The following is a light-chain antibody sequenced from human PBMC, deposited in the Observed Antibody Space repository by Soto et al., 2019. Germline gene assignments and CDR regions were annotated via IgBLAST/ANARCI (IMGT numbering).Light chain of an antibody. Sequence: DIVVTQSPDSLAVSLGERATINCKSSRSLSYSNNKNYLAWYQQKPGQPPKLLIDWASTRESGVPDRFSGSVSGTDFSLTISNLQAEDVAVYYCQQYYLTPLTFGGGTRVEIK. CDR1: RSLSYSNNKNY. J-gene: IGKJ4*01. V-gene: IGKV4-1*01. CDR3: QQYYLTPLT. CDR2: WAS.